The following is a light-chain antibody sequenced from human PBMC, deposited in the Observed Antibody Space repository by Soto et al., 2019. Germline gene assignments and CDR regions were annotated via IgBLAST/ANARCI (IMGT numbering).Light chain of an antibody. CDR1: QNVSTY. J-gene: IGKJ3*01. Sequence: EIVLTQSPATLSLSPGERATLACRASQNVSTYLAWYQQKPCKAPRLLIYDASNRSTGIPARFSGSGSGTDFTLTISSLEPEDFAVYYCQQRTNWLTFGPGTKVDIK. CDR2: DAS. V-gene: IGKV3-11*01. CDR3: QQRTNWLT.